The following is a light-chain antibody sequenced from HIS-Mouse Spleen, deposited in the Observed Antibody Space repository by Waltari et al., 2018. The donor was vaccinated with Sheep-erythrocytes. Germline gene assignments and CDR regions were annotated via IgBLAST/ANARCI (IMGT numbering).Light chain of an antibody. CDR3: MIWHSSAWV. V-gene: IGLV5-45*02. CDR2: YKSDSAK. J-gene: IGLJ3*02. Sequence: QAVLTQPSSLSASPGASASLTCTLRSGINVGTYRIYWYQQKPGSPPQYLLRYKSDSAKQEGSGVPSRFSGSKDASANAVILLISGLQSEDEADYYCMIWHSSAWVFGGGTKLTVL. CDR1: SGINVGTYR.